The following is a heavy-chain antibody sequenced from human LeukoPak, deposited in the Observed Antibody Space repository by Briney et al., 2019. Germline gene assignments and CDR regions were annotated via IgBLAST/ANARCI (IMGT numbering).Heavy chain of an antibody. D-gene: IGHD2-15*01. CDR2: LSGSGGST. V-gene: IGHV3-23*01. Sequence: GGSLRLSCAASGFTFNIYSMNWVRQAPGKGLEWVSSLSGSGGSTYHADSVKGRFTISRDNSKNTVYLQMNSLSAEDTAVYYCAKNGDRGAYCSGGTCYPYYYYYMDVWGKGTTVTISS. CDR1: GFTFNIYS. J-gene: IGHJ6*03. CDR3: AKNGDRGAYCSGGTCYPYYYYYMDV.